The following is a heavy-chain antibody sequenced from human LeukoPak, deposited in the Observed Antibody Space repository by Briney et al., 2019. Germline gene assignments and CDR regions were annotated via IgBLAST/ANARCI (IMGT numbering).Heavy chain of an antibody. CDR3: ASGTVAGTGGFDY. CDR1: GFTFSSYS. CDR2: ISSSSSYM. J-gene: IGHJ4*02. D-gene: IGHD6-19*01. V-gene: IGHV3-21*01. Sequence: GGSLRLSCAASGFTFSSYSMNWVRQAPGKGLEWVSSISSSSSYMYYADSVKGRFTISRDNAKNSLYLQMNSLRAEDTAVYYCASGTVAGTGGFDYWGQGTLVTVSS.